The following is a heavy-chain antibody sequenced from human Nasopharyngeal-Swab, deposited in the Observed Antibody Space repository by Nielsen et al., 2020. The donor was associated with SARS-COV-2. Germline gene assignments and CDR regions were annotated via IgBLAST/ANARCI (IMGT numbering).Heavy chain of an antibody. CDR3: ARDPRGHDY. Sequence: ASVKVSCKASGGTFSSYGISWVRQAPGQGLEWMGWISAYNGRTYYAQKFQGRVTMTTDTSTSTAYMDLRSLRSDDTAVYYCARDPRGHDYWGQGTLVTVSS. D-gene: IGHD6-25*01. J-gene: IGHJ4*02. CDR2: ISAYNGRT. CDR1: GGTFSSYG. V-gene: IGHV1-18*01.